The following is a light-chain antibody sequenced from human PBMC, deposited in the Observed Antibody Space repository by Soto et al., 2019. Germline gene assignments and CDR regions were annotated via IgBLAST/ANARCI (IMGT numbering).Light chain of an antibody. J-gene: IGKJ1*01. V-gene: IGKV1-39*01. CDR3: QQSYSTPRT. CDR2: TAS. CDR1: QSISNY. Sequence: DVRLTQSPSSLSASVGDRVTISCRASQSISNYLNWYQHKPGKAPELLIYTASNLQSGVPSRFSGSGSGTDFTLTISSLQPEDFATYFCQQSYSTPRTFGQGTKVDI.